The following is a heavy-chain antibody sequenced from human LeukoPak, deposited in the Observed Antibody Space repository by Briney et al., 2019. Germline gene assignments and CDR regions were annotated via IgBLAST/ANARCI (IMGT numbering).Heavy chain of an antibody. D-gene: IGHD3-10*01. CDR3: ARDRVYGSGSSDY. Sequence: PRGSLRLSRTAPGFTFTSHWMHWVRQVPGKGLGWVSRINGDGSGTNPAVSVKVRFTNSRDNVKNTLYLQMNSLRVEDTAVYYCARDRVYGSGSSDYWGEGTLVTVSS. V-gene: IGHV3-74*01. CDR2: INGDGSGT. J-gene: IGHJ4*02. CDR1: GFTFTSHW.